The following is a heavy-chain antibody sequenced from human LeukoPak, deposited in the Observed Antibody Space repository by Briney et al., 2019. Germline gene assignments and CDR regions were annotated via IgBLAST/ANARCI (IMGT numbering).Heavy chain of an antibody. Sequence: GGSLRLSCAASGFTFSSYAMSWVRQAPGKGLEWGAFIRSDESKKYYADSVNGRFTISRDNSKNTVYLQMNSLRAEDTAVYYCARDPGGSQSTWGQGTLVTVSS. CDR3: ARDPGGSQST. D-gene: IGHD1-26*01. CDR2: IRSDESKK. CDR1: GFTFSSYA. J-gene: IGHJ5*02. V-gene: IGHV3-30*02.